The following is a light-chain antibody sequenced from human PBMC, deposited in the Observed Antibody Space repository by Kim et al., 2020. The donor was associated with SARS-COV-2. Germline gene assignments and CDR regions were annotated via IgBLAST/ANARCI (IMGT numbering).Light chain of an antibody. CDR2: DVS. CDR3: SSYRSSDTVV. CDR1: SSDFGSYSE. J-gene: IGLJ2*01. Sequence: GQSITVSCTGTSSDFGSYSEVAWYQQHPGKAPQLMIYDVSNRPSGVSNRFAGSKSDNAASLTISGLQAEDEADYYCSSYRSSDTVVFGGGTQLTVL. V-gene: IGLV2-14*03.